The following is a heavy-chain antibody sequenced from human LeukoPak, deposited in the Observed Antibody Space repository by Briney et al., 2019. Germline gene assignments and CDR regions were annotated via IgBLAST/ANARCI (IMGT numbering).Heavy chain of an antibody. V-gene: IGHV3-21*01. J-gene: IGHJ6*02. CDR3: ARDRAPVVVVPAAIKERGMDV. Sequence: GGSLRLSCAASGFTFSSYSMNWVRQAPGKGLEWVSSISSSSYIYYADSVKGRFTISRDNAKNSLYLQMNSPRAEDTAVYYCARDRAPVVVVPAAIKERGMDVWGQGTTVTVSS. CDR1: GFTFSSYS. D-gene: IGHD2-2*02. CDR2: ISSSSYI.